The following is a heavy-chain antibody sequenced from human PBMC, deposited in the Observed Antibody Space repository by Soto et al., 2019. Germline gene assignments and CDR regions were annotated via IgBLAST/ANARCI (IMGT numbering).Heavy chain of an antibody. CDR1: GFTFSSYG. CDR2: ISYDGSDE. Sequence: PGXSLRLSCAASGFTFSSYGMHWVRQAPGKWLEWVAVISYDGSDEYYADSVKGRVTISRDNSKDTLYLQMNSLRAEDTALDYCAKAGQAIGGSRYSFDFDFWGKAGQLPISS. J-gene: IGHJ4*02. D-gene: IGHD2-2*01. CDR3: AKAGQAIGGSRYSFDFDF. V-gene: IGHV3-30*18.